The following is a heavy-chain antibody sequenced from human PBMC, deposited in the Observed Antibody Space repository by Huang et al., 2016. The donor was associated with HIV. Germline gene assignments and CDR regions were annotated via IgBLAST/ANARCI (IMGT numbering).Heavy chain of an antibody. Sequence: QEQLVESGGGVVQPGGSLRLSCATSGFSFSHYGMHWVRQAPGKGLEWVAFIRFDGGNKHYADSAKGRFNISRDNSKKMLFLEMNSLRGDDTAFYYCATDLGGYSFDYWGQGALVSVSS. CDR3: ATDLGGYSFDY. J-gene: IGHJ4*02. V-gene: IGHV3-30*02. CDR2: IRFDGGNK. CDR1: GFSFSHYG. D-gene: IGHD2-21*02.